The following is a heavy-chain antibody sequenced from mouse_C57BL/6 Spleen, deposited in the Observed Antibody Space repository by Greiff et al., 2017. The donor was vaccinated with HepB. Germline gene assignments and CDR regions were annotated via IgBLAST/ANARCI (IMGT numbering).Heavy chain of an antibody. CDR2: IRSKSSNYAT. CDR3: VREGYYGSSLDY. CDR1: GFTFNTYA. J-gene: IGHJ2*01. V-gene: IGHV10-3*01. Sequence: EVQVVESGGGLVQPKGSLKLSCAASGFTFNTYAMHWVRQAPGKGLEWVASIRSKSSNYATYYADSVKDRFTISRDDSQSMLYLQMNNLKTEDTAMYSCVREGYYGSSLDYWGQGTTLTVSS. D-gene: IGHD1-1*01.